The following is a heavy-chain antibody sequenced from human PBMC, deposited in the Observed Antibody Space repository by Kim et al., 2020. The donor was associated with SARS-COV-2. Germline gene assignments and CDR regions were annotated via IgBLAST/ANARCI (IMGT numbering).Heavy chain of an antibody. CDR2: FDPNNGDA. CDR3: ARFPARDIDL. J-gene: IGHJ4*01. V-gene: IGHV1-2*06. Sequence: ASVKVSCKASGYTFTAYYMHWVRLAPGQGLEWMGRFDPNNGDATYAQKFQGRVTMTGDTPISTAYMELSSLRYDDTAMYYCARFPARDIDLWGQGTQVTVSS. CDR1: GYTFTAYY.